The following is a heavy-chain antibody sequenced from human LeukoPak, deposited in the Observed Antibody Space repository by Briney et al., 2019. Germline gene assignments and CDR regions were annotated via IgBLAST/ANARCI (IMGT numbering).Heavy chain of an antibody. CDR3: ARLITGTTTAFDI. J-gene: IGHJ3*02. Sequence: PSETLSLTCTVSGGSISSGSYYWRWIRQPAGKGLEWIGRIYTSGSTNYNPSLKTRLTMSVDTSKNQFSLKLSSVIAADPAVYYCARLITGTTTAFDIWGQGTMVTVSS. V-gene: IGHV4-61*02. D-gene: IGHD1-7*01. CDR1: GGSISSGSYY. CDR2: IYTSGST.